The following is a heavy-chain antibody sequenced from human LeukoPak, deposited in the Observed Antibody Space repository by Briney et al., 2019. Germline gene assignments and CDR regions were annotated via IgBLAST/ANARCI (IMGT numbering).Heavy chain of an antibody. V-gene: IGHV1-18*01. CDR2: ISAYNGNT. CDR3: ARMELPYYFDY. Sequence: GASVKVSFKSSGYTFTIYGISWVRQAPGQGLGWMGWISAYNGNTNYAQKLQGRVTMTTDTSTSTAYMELRSLRSDDTAVYYCARMELPYYFDYWGQGTLVTVSS. J-gene: IGHJ4*02. D-gene: IGHD1-26*01. CDR1: GYTFTIYG.